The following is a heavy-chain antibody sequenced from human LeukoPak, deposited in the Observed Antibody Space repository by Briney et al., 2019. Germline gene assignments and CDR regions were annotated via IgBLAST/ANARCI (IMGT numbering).Heavy chain of an antibody. CDR1: GFTFSIYG. D-gene: IGHD3-10*01. Sequence: GRSLRLSCAASGFTFSIYGMHWVRQAPGKGLEWVAFISYDGSNKYYADSVKGRFTISRDNAKNSLYLQMNSLRAEDTALYYCAKDSARFGELATDAFDIWGQGTMVTVSS. V-gene: IGHV3-30*18. CDR2: ISYDGSNK. J-gene: IGHJ3*02. CDR3: AKDSARFGELATDAFDI.